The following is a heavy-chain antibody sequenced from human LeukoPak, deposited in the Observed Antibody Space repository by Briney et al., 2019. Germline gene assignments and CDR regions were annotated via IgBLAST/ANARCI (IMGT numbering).Heavy chain of an antibody. J-gene: IGHJ4*02. D-gene: IGHD2-21*01. CDR1: GYSFPNYG. V-gene: IGHV1-18*04. CDR3: AKLWPTVGYSPIDY. Sequence: ASVNVSFKSSGYSFPNYGISWLRQAPGQGLEWMGWISTYAGNTNYAQKVQDRVTMTTDSSTRTAYMELRSLRSDDTAVYYCAKLWPTVGYSPIDYWGQGTLVTVSS. CDR2: ISTYAGNT.